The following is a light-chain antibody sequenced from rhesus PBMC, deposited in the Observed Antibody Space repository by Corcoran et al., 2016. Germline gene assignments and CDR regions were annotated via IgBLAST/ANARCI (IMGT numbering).Light chain of an antibody. CDR2: RAS. V-gene: IGKV1-43*03. J-gene: IGKJ4*01. CDR1: QSLSNF. CDR3: QQGYNYPLT. Sequence: DIQMTQSPSSLSASVGDRVTITCQASQSLSNFLNWYQQKPGKIPKLLTYRASSLQSGIPSQFSVSGSGTDFTLTISSLQPEDFATYYWQQGYNYPLTFGGGTKVELK.